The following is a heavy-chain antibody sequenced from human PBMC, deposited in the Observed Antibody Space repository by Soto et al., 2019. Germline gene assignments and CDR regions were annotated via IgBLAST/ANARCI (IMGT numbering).Heavy chain of an antibody. CDR1: GYSFTSNW. CDR3: ARPPSGTTTFFDS. J-gene: IGHJ4*02. CDR2: IYPSDSDT. V-gene: IGHV5-51*01. Sequence: PGESLKISCKGSGYSFTSNWIGWVRQMPGKGLEWMGIIYPSDSDTRYSPSFQGQVTISADKSISTAYLQWSSLKASDTAMYYCARPPSGTTTFFDSWGQETLVTVSS. D-gene: IGHD1-7*01.